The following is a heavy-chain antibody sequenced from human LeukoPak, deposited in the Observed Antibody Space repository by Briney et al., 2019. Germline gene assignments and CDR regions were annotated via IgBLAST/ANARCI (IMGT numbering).Heavy chain of an antibody. Sequence: ASVKVSCKASGYAFTGYGINWVRRAPGQGLEWMGWISAYNGNTNYAQKLQGRVTMTTDTSTNTAYMELRSLRSDDTAVYYCARDRSESDYWGQGTLVTVSS. J-gene: IGHJ4*02. CDR3: ARDRSESDY. CDR1: GYAFTGYG. CDR2: ISAYNGNT. V-gene: IGHV1-18*01.